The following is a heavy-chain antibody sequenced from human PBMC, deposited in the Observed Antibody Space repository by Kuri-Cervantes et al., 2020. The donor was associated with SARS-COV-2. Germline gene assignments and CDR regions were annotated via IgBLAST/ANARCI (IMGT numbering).Heavy chain of an antibody. CDR2: IYYSGST. CDR3: ARGPLGYCSSTSCYTRYNWFDP. V-gene: IGHV4-59*01. CDR1: GFTFSSYW. J-gene: IGHJ5*02. Sequence: GSLRLSCAASGFTFSSYWMSWVPQAPGKGLEWIGYIYYSGSTYYNPSLKSRVTISVDTSKNQFSLKLSSVTAADTAVYYCARGPLGYCSSTSCYTRYNWFDPWGQGTLVTVSS. D-gene: IGHD2-2*02.